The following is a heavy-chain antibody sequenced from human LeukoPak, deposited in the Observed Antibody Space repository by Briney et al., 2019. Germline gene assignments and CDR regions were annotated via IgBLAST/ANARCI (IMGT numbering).Heavy chain of an antibody. D-gene: IGHD6-19*01. J-gene: IGHJ4*02. Sequence: ASMKVSCKASGYTFTSYGISWVRQAPGQGLEWMGWISAYNGNTNYAQKLQGRVTMTTDTSTSTAYMELRSLRSDDTAVYYCARGRYSSGRLLISFDYWGQGTLVTVSS. CDR1: GYTFTSYG. CDR2: ISAYNGNT. V-gene: IGHV1-18*01. CDR3: ARGRYSSGRLLISFDY.